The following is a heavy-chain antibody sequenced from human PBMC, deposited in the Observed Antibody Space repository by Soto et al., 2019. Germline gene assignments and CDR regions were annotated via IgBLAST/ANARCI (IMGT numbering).Heavy chain of an antibody. Sequence: ASLKVSCKASGYTFTSYYMHWVRQAPGQGLVWMGIINPSGGSTSYAQKFQGRVTMTRDTSTSTVYMELSSLRSEDTAVYYCARAGYYDSSGLASHQEGFDYWGQGTLVTVSS. J-gene: IGHJ4*02. CDR2: INPSGGST. D-gene: IGHD3-22*01. CDR3: ARAGYYDSSGLASHQEGFDY. V-gene: IGHV1-46*01. CDR1: GYTFTSYY.